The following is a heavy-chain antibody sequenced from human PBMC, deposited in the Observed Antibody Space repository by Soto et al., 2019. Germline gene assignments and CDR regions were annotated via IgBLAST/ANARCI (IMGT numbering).Heavy chain of an antibody. Sequence: GGSLRLSCAASGFTFNSYWMHWVRQAPGKGLVWVSRINSDGSTINYADSVKGRFTISRDNAKNTLFLQMNSLRAEDTGVYYCTAMSYWGQGTLVTVSS. V-gene: IGHV3-74*01. CDR2: INSDGSTI. CDR1: GFTFNSYW. CDR3: TAMSY. D-gene: IGHD2-2*01. J-gene: IGHJ4*02.